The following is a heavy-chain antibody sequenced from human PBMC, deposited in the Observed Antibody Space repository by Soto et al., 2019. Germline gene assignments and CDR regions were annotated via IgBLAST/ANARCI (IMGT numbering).Heavy chain of an antibody. V-gene: IGHV3-30*03. D-gene: IGHD5-18*01. Sequence: GGSLRLSCAASGFTFSHYIYHWVRQAPCKGLQWVAVIRDDGKKTNYATSVRGRFTVSRDMSKSTIFLQMNNLRIDDSAIYSCAREGDSHAFRGFDLSGQRTPVALCS. J-gene: IGHJ5*02. CDR3: AREGDSHAFRGFDL. CDR1: GFTFSHYI. CDR2: IRDDGKKT.